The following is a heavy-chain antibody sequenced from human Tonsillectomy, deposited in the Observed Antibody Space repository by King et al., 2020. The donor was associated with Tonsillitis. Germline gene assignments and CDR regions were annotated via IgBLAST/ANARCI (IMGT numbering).Heavy chain of an antibody. D-gene: IGHD2-21*01. V-gene: IGHV3-30*02. CDR3: ARAPLCVVATTPRADYYFFHGVDV. CDR1: GFTFSSYG. CDR2: IRYDGSNK. J-gene: IGHJ6*02. Sequence: QLVQSGGGVVQPGGSLRLSCAASGFTFSSYGMHWVRQAPGKGLEWVAFIRYDGSNKYYADSVKGRFTISRDNSKNTLYLQMNSLRAEDTAVYYCARAPLCVVATTPRADYYFFHGVDVWRQGTTVPVS.